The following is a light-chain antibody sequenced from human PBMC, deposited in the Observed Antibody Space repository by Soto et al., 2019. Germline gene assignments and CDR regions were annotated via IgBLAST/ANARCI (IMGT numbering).Light chain of an antibody. Sequence: EIVLTQSSGTLSLSPVESATLSCMASQSVTSSYLAWYHQRPGQAPRVLIHSASSRATGIPDRFTGSGSGTDFTLTITRLEPEDFGVYYCQQYSSLPRTFGQGTKVDI. J-gene: IGKJ1*01. CDR3: QQYSSLPRT. CDR1: QSVTSSY. V-gene: IGKV3-20*01. CDR2: SAS.